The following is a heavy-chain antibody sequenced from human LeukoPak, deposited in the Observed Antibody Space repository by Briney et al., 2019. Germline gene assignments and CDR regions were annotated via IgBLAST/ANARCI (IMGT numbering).Heavy chain of an antibody. V-gene: IGHV3-23*01. CDR3: AKDWYDFWSGYYPSHYYYYMDV. J-gene: IGHJ6*03. D-gene: IGHD3-3*01. CDR1: GFTFSSYA. CDR2: ISGSGGST. Sequence: GGSLRLSCAASGFTFSSYAMIWVRQAPGKGLEWVSAISGSGGSTYYADSVKGRFTISRDNSKNTLYLQMNSLRAEDTAVYYCAKDWYDFWSGYYPSHYYYYMDVWGKGTTVTVSS.